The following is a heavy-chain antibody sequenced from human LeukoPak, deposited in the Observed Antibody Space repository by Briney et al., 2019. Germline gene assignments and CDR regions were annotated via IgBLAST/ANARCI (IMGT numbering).Heavy chain of an antibody. D-gene: IGHD2-15*01. CDR1: GFTFSSYA. CDR2: ISGSGGST. CDR3: AKAGYCSGGSCRYGSPFDY. V-gene: IGHV3-23*01. Sequence: GGSLRLSCAASGFTFSSYAMSWVRQAPGKGLEWVSAISGSGGSTYYADSVKGRFTISRDNSKNTLYLQMNSLRAEDTAVYYCAKAGYCSGGSCRYGSPFDYWGQGTLVTVSS. J-gene: IGHJ4*02.